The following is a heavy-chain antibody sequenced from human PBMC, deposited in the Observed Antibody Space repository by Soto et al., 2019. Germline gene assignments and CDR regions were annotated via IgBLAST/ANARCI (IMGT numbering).Heavy chain of an antibody. CDR2: ISAYNGNT. J-gene: IGHJ5*02. Sequence: ASVKVSCKASGYTYTSYGISWVRQAPGQGLEWMGWISAYNGNTNYAQKLQGRVTMTTDTSTSTAYMELRSLRSDDTAVYYCARDPNTYSSSNWFDPWGQGTLVTVSS. D-gene: IGHD6-6*01. V-gene: IGHV1-18*01. CDR1: GYTYTSYG. CDR3: ARDPNTYSSSNWFDP.